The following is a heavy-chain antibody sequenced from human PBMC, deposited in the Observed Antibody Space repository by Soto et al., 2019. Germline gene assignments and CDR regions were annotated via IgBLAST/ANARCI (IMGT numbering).Heavy chain of an antibody. CDR2: ISGNSDYI. D-gene: IGHD2-2*01. CDR3: AKDCTSTTCFST. Sequence: EVQLVESGGGLVQPGRSLRLSCAASGFTSDDYAMHWVRQPPGKGLEWVSSISGNSDYIGYADSVKGRFTISRDEAKSSLYLEMNSLRADDTALYYCAKDCTSTTCFSTWGRGTLVTVSS. CDR1: GFTSDDYA. V-gene: IGHV3-9*02. J-gene: IGHJ4*02.